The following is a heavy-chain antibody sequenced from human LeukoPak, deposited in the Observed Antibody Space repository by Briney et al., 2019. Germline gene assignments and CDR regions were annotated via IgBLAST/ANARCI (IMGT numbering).Heavy chain of an antibody. CDR1: GGSISSSSYY. J-gene: IGHJ6*03. Sequence: PSETLSLTCTVSGGSISSSSYYWGWIRQPPGKGLEWIGSIYYSGSTYYNPSLKSRVTISVDTSKNQFSLKLSSVTAADTAVYYCARPSSSWYGADYYYYMDVWGKGTTVTVSS. CDR3: ARPSSSWYGADYYYYMDV. CDR2: IYYSGST. V-gene: IGHV4-39*01. D-gene: IGHD6-13*01.